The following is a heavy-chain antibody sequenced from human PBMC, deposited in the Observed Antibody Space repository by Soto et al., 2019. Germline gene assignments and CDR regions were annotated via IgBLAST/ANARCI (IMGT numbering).Heavy chain of an antibody. V-gene: IGHV3-33*01. CDR1: GFTFSSYG. CDR2: IWYDGSNK. J-gene: IGHJ3*02. Sequence: PGGSLRLSCAASGFTFSSYGMHWVRQAPGKGLEWVAVIWYDGSNKYYADSVKGRFTISRDNSKNTLYLQMNSLRAEDTAVYYCAREGWKPKRRAFDIWGQGTMVTVSS. D-gene: IGHD1-1*01. CDR3: AREGWKPKRRAFDI.